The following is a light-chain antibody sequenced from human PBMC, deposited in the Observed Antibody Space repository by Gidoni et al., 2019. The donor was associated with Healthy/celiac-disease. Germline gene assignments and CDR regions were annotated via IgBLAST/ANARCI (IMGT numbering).Light chain of an antibody. CDR2: GAS. Sequence: VMTQSPATLSVSPGERATLSCRASQSVSSNLAWYQQKPGQASRLLIYGASTRATGIPARFSGSGSGTEFTLTISSLQSEDFAVYYCQQYNNWPMYTFGQGTKLEIK. J-gene: IGKJ2*01. V-gene: IGKV3-15*01. CDR1: QSVSSN. CDR3: QQYNNWPMYT.